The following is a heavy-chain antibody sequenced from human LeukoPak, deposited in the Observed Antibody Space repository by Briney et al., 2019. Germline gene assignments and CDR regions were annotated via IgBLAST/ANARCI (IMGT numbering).Heavy chain of an antibody. CDR2: IKSDGKT. V-gene: IGHV3-74*01. CDR1: GFSFSSYW. J-gene: IGHJ1*01. Sequence: GGSLRLSCAASGFSFSSYWMHWVRQAPGKGLVWVSRIKSDGKTNYADSVKGRFTISRDNAKNTVSLQMNSLRAEDTGVYYCARAPSEIGGYYPEYFRHWGQGTLVAVSS. CDR3: ARAPSEIGGYYPEYFRH. D-gene: IGHD3-22*01.